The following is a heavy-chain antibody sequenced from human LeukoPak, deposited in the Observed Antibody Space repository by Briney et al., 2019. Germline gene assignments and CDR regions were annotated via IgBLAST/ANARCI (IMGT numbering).Heavy chain of an antibody. Sequence: SETLSLTCTVSGGSISSYYLSWIRQPAGKGLEWIGRVYGGGSTTYNPSLKSRVTMSVDTSKNQFSLKLSSVTAADTAVYYCARDWYYCSGGSCYSSFDYWGQGSLVTVSS. CDR1: GGSISSYY. J-gene: IGHJ4*02. D-gene: IGHD2-15*01. V-gene: IGHV4-4*07. CDR2: VYGGGST. CDR3: ARDWYYCSGGSCYSSFDY.